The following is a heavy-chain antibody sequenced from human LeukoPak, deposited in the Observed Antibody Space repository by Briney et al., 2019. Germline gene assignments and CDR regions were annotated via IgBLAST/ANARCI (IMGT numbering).Heavy chain of an antibody. J-gene: IGHJ4*02. V-gene: IGHV4-34*01. CDR2: INHSGST. CDR1: GGSFSGYY. CDR3: ARGGGKRLGY. Sequence: PSETLSLTCAVYGGSFSGYYWSWIRQPPGKGLEWIGEINHSGSTNYNPSFKSRVTISVDTSKNQFSLKLSPVTAADTAVYYCARGGGKRLGYWGQGTLVTVSS. D-gene: IGHD3-16*01.